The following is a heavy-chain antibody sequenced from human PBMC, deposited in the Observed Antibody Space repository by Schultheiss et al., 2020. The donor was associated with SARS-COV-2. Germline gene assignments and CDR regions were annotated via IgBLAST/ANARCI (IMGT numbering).Heavy chain of an antibody. J-gene: IGHJ4*01. V-gene: IGHV3-64*01. CDR2: ISSNGGST. Sequence: GGSLRLSCAASGFTFSSYAMHWVRQAPGKGLEYVSAISSNGGSTYYANSVKGRFTISRDNSKNTLYLQMGSLRAEDTAVYYCAREPFDYWGHGTLVTVSS. CDR1: GFTFSSYA. CDR3: AREPFDY.